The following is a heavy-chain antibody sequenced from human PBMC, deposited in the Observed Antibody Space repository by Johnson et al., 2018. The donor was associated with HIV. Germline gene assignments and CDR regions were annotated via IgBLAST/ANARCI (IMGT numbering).Heavy chain of an antibody. Sequence: VQLVESGGGVVQPGRSLRLSCAASGFTFSSYGMHWVRQAPGKGLEWVAVISYDGSNKYYADSVKVRFPISRDNSKNTLFLQMNSLRLDETAVYFCARSTGAFDIWGQGTRVTVSS. J-gene: IGHJ3*02. CDR1: GFTFSSYG. CDR3: ARSTGAFDI. V-gene: IGHV3-30*03. CDR2: ISYDGSNK. D-gene: IGHD4-17*01.